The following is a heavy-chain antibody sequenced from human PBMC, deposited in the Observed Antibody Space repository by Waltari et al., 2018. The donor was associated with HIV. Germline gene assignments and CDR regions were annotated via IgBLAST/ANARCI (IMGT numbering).Heavy chain of an antibody. CDR3: ARRGYYYYGMDV. J-gene: IGHJ6*02. Sequence: QVQLQESGPGLVKPSETLSLTCTVSGGSISSYYWSWIQQPPGKGLEWIGYIYFSGRTKYNPSLKSRVTISVDTSKNQFSLKLSSVTAADTAVYYCARRGYYYYGMDVWGQGTTVTVSS. D-gene: IGHD3-10*01. CDR2: IYFSGRT. CDR1: GGSISSYY. V-gene: IGHV4-59*01.